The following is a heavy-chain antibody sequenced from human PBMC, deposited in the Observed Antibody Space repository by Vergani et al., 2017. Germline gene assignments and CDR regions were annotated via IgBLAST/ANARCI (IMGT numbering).Heavy chain of an antibody. V-gene: IGHV3-7*01. J-gene: IGHJ4*02. CDR2: IKQDGSEK. D-gene: IGHD5-18*01. CDR3: AKASHGYFSLFYFDY. Sequence: EVQLVESGGGLVQPGGSLRLSCAASGFTFSSYWMSWVRQAPGKGLEWVANIKQDGSEKYYVDSVKGRFTISRDNAKNSLYLQMNSLRAEDTAVYYCAKASHGYFSLFYFDYWGQGTLVTVSS. CDR1: GFTFSSYW.